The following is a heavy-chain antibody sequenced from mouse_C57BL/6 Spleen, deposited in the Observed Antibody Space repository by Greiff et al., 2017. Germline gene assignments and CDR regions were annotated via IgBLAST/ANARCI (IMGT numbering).Heavy chain of an antibody. Sequence: EVQLQQSGPELVKPGASVKMSCKASGYTFTDYNMHWVKQSHGKSLEWIGYINPNNGGTSYNQKFKGKATLTVNKSSSTAYMELRSLTSGDSAVYYCVKFFDGYYAGWYFDVWGTGTTVTVSS. CDR3: VKFFDGYYAGWYFDV. J-gene: IGHJ1*03. CDR2: INPNNGGT. D-gene: IGHD2-3*01. CDR1: GYTFTDYN. V-gene: IGHV1-22*01.